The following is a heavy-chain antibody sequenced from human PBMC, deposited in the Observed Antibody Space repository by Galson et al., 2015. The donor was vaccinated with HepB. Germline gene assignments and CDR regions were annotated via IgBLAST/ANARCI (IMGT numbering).Heavy chain of an antibody. CDR1: GGSISSGGYY. D-gene: IGHD3-10*01. CDR3: ARGLMYYYGSGSSIPDAFDI. Sequence: TLSLTCTVSGGSISSGGYYWSWIRQHPGKGLEWIGYIYYSGSTYYNPSLKSRVTISVDTSKNQFSLKLSSVTAADTAVYYCARGLMYYYGSGSSIPDAFDIWGQGTMVTVSS. CDR2: IYYSGST. V-gene: IGHV4-31*03. J-gene: IGHJ3*02.